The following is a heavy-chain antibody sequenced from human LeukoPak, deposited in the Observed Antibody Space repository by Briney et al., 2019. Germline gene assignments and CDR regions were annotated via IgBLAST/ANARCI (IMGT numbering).Heavy chain of an antibody. D-gene: IGHD1-20*01. CDR1: GDSISSSSYY. Sequence: TSETLSLTCTASGDSISSSSYYWGWIRQPPGKGLEWIGSIYYTGSTYYNPSLKSRVTISVDTSKNQFSLKLSSVTAADTAVYYCARINWNELDYWGQGTLVTVSS. J-gene: IGHJ4*02. CDR3: ARINWNELDY. CDR2: IYYTGST. V-gene: IGHV4-39*01.